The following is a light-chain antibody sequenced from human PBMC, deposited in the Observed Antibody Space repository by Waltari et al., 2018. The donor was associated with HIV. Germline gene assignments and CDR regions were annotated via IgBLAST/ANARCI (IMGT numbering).Light chain of an antibody. CDR2: DVP. Sequence: QSALTQPRSVSGSPGQSVTISCTGTSSDVGGYKYVSWYPQHPANAPKLMIYDVPTRPSGVPDRFSGSKSVNTASLTISGLEAEDEADYYCCSYAGSYTLVFGGGTKLTVL. CDR3: CSYAGSYTLV. J-gene: IGLJ3*02. CDR1: SSDVGGYKY. V-gene: IGLV2-11*01.